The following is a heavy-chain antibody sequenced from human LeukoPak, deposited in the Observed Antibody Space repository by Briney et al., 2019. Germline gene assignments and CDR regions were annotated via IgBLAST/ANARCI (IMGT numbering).Heavy chain of an antibody. CDR3: ATPIYGDYVDY. V-gene: IGHV1-69-2*01. CDR1: GYTFTDYY. CDR2: VDPEDGET. J-gene: IGHJ4*02. Sequence: VASVKISCKVSGYTFTDYYMHWVQQAPGKGLEWMGLVDPEDGETIYAEKFQARVTITADTSTDTAYMELHSLRSEDTAPYYCATPIYGDYVDYWGQGTLVTVSS. D-gene: IGHD4-17*01.